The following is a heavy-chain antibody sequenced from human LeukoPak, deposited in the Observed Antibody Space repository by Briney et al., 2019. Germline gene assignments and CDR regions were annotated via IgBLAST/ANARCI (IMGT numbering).Heavy chain of an antibody. CDR1: GFTFSSYA. CDR2: ISANGDTT. J-gene: IGHJ4*01. Sequence: GGSLRLSCAASGFTFSSYAMSWVRQAPGKGLEGVSGISANGDTTKYADSVKGRFTISRDNAKNTVLLQMNSLRADDTAVYYCAKEGRIAAGTGDYFDYWGHGTLVTVSS. CDR3: AKEGRIAAGTGDYFDY. V-gene: IGHV3-23*01. D-gene: IGHD6-13*01.